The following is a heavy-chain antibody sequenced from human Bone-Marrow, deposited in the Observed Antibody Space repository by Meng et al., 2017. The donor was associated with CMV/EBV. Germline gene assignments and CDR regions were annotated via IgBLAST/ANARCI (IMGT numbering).Heavy chain of an antibody. CDR1: GFTFSSYA. D-gene: IGHD2-2*01. Sequence: SCAASGFTFSSYAMHWVRQAPGKGLEWVSAISGSGGSTYYADSVKGRFTISRDNSKNTLYLQMNSLRAEDTAVYYCAKVVSIVVVPAGADVWGQGTTVTVSS. J-gene: IGHJ6*02. V-gene: IGHV3-23*01. CDR3: AKVVSIVVVPAGADV. CDR2: ISGSGGST.